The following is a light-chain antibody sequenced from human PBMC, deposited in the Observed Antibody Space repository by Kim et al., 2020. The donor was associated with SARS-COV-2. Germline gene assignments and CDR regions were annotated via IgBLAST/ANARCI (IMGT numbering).Light chain of an antibody. CDR1: KLGDKY. V-gene: IGLV3-1*01. CDR3: QAWDSSTVV. CDR2: QDS. J-gene: IGLJ2*01. Sequence: SYELTQPPSASVSPGQTASITCSGVKLGDKYACWYQKKPGQSPVLVIYQDSTRPSGIHERFSGSNSGNTATLTISGTQAMDEADYYCQAWDSSTVVFGGGTQLTVL.